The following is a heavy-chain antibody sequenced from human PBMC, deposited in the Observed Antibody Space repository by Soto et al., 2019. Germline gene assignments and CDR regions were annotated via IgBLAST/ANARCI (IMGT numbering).Heavy chain of an antibody. CDR1: GGSISSGGYY. Sequence: QVQLQESGPGLVKPSQTLSLTCTVSGGSISSGGYYWSWIRQHPGKGLEWIGYIYYSGSTYYNPSLKSRVTISVDTSKNQFPLKLSSVTAADTAVYYCARGGNSSSWYGYYYYYGMDVWGQGTTVTVSS. CDR3: ARGGNSSSWYGYYYYYGMDV. V-gene: IGHV4-31*03. J-gene: IGHJ6*02. D-gene: IGHD6-13*01. CDR2: IYYSGST.